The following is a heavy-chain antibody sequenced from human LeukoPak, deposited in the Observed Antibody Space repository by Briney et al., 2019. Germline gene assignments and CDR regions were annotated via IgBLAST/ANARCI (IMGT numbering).Heavy chain of an antibody. Sequence: SETLSLTCTVSGGSITSYYWSWIRQPPGKGLEWIGYIYYSGNTNYNPSLKSRVTISVDTSRNQFSLKLGSVTAADTAVYYCARDAAVPAVWNGAFDIWGQGTMVTVSS. CDR3: ARDAAVPAVWNGAFDI. CDR2: IYYSGNT. D-gene: IGHD2-2*01. V-gene: IGHV4-59*01. J-gene: IGHJ3*02. CDR1: GGSITSYY.